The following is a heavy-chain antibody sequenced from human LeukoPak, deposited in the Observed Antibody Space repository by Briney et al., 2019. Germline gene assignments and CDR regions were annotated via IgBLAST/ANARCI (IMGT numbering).Heavy chain of an antibody. CDR1: GYTFTSYG. CDR2: ISAYNGNT. CDR3: ARDGAGYYDFWSGYYGRFDP. J-gene: IGHJ5*02. Sequence: ASVKVSCKASGYTFTSYGISWVRQAPGQGLEWMGWISAYNGNTNYAQKLQGRVTMTTDTSTSTAYMELRSLRSDDTAVYYCARDGAGYYDFWSGYYGRFDPWGQGTLVTVSS. V-gene: IGHV1-18*01. D-gene: IGHD3-3*01.